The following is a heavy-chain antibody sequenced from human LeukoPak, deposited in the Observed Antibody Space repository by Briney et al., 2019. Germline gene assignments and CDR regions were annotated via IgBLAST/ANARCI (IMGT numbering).Heavy chain of an antibody. CDR3: ARADRSGWYTSFDY. D-gene: IGHD6-19*01. V-gene: IGHV3-53*01. J-gene: IGHJ4*02. Sequence: GGSLRLSCAASGFNVSSNYMSWVRQAPGKGLEWVSVIYSGGTTYYADSVKGRFTISRDNSKNTVHLQMNSLRAEDTAVYYCARADRSGWYTSFDYWGQGTLVTVSS. CDR2: IYSGGTT. CDR1: GFNVSSNY.